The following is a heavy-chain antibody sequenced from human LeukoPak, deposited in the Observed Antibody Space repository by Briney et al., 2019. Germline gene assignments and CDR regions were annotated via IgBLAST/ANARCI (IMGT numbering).Heavy chain of an antibody. CDR1: GGSISSYY. CDR2: IYYSGST. V-gene: IGHV4-59*01. CDR3: ARQSSSTSCYASLCWFDP. J-gene: IGHJ5*02. Sequence: SETLSLTCTVSGGSISSYYWSWIRQPPGKGLEWIGYIYYSGSTNYNPSLKSRVTISVDTSKNQFSLKLSSVTAEDTAVYYCARQSSSTSCYASLCWFDPWGQGTLVTVSS. D-gene: IGHD2-2*01.